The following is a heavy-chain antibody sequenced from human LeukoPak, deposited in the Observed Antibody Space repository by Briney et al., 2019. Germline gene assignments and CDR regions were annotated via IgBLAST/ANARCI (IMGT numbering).Heavy chain of an antibody. CDR3: ARDRGYGDYWLDY. D-gene: IGHD4-17*01. J-gene: IGHJ4*02. CDR1: GGSISSGSYY. V-gene: IGHV4-61*02. CDR2: IYTSGST. Sequence: SETLSLTCTVSGGSISSGSYYWSWIRQPAGKGLEWIGRIYTSGSTNYNPSLKSRVTISVDTSKNQFSLKLSSVTAADTAVYYCARDRGYGDYWLDYWGQGTLVTVSS.